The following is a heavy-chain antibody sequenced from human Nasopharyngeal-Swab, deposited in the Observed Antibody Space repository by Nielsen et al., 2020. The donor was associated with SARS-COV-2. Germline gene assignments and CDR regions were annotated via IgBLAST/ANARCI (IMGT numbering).Heavy chain of an antibody. J-gene: IGHJ6*02. D-gene: IGHD6-13*01. V-gene: IGHV1-69*13. CDR3: ARGIAAAGTLSGHYYGMDV. CDR1: GGTFSSYA. CDR2: IIPIFGTA. Sequence: SVKVSCRASGGTFSSYAISWVRQAPGQGLEWMGGIIPIFGTANYAQKFQGRVTITADESTSTAYMELSSLRSEDTAVYYCARGIAAAGTLSGHYYGMDVWGQGTTVTVSS.